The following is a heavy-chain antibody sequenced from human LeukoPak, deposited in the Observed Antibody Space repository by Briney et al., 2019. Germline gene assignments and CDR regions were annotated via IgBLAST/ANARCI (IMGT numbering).Heavy chain of an antibody. V-gene: IGHV4-39*01. Sequence: SETLSLTCTVSGGSISNNDYYWGWVRQPPGKGLECIATIYYSGNSYYNPSLKSRVAISVDTSKNQFSLRLSSVSAADTAVYYCARLGRSSSWYISSRRHFDYWGQGALVTVSS. CDR3: ARLGRSSSWYISSRRHFDY. D-gene: IGHD6-13*01. CDR1: GGSISNNDYY. J-gene: IGHJ4*02. CDR2: IYYSGNS.